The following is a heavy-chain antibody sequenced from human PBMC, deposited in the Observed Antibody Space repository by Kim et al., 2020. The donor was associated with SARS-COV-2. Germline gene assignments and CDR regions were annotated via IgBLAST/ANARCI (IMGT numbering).Heavy chain of an antibody. J-gene: IGHJ6*02. V-gene: IGHV6-1*01. Sequence: VSVKSRITINPDTSKNQFSLQLNSVTPEDTAVYYCARDTTSIAARHGMDVWGQGTTVTVSS. D-gene: IGHD6-6*01. CDR3: ARDTTSIAARHGMDV.